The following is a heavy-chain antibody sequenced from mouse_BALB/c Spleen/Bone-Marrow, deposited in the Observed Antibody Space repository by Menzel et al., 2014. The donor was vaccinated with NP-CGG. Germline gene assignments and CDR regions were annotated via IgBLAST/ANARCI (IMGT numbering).Heavy chain of an antibody. CDR2: ISSGSSTI. D-gene: IGHD2-3*01. V-gene: IGHV5-17*02. CDR3: AIEGYYDY. Sequence: EVKLVESGGGLVQPGGSRKLSCTASGFTCSSFGMHWVRQAPEKGLEWVAYISSGSSTIYYADTVKGRFTISRDNPKNTLFLQMTSLRSEDTAMYYCAIEGYYDYWGQGTTLTVSS. J-gene: IGHJ2*01. CDR1: GFTCSSFG.